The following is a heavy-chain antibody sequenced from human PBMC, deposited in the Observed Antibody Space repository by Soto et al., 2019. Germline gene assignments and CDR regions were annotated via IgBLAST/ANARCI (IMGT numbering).Heavy chain of an antibody. Sequence: SETLSLTCTVSDGSISSSSYYWGWIRQPPGKGLEWIGSIYYSGSTYYNPSLKSRVTISVDTSKNQFSLKLSSVTAADTAVYYCARLSGGVTRDYYYYGMDVWGHGTTVTVSS. CDR2: IYYSGST. V-gene: IGHV4-39*01. D-gene: IGHD7-27*01. J-gene: IGHJ6*02. CDR1: DGSISSSSYY. CDR3: ARLSGGVTRDYYYYGMDV.